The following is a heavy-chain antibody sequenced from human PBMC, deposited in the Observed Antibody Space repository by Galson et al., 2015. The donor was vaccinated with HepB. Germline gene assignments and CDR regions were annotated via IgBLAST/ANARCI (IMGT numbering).Heavy chain of an antibody. V-gene: IGHV3-33*01. D-gene: IGHD5-12*01. CDR2: IWYDGSNK. J-gene: IGHJ4*02. CDR1: GFTFSSYG. Sequence: SLRLSCAAFGFTFSSYGMHWVRQAPGKGLEGVAVIWYDGSNKYYADSVKGRFTISRDNSKNTLYLQMNSLRAEDTAVYYCASSEVGTYFDYWGQGTLVTVSS. CDR3: ASSEVGTYFDY.